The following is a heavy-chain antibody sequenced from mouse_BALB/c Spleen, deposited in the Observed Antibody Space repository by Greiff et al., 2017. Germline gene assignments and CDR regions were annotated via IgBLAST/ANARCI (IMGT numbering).Heavy chain of an antibody. Sequence: VQLKQSGAELVKPGASVKMSCTASGFNFKDYYMHWVKQRPEQGLEWIGRIDPANGNTKNDPKFQGKATITADTSSNTAYLQLSSLTSEDTAVYYCARDYYGDDWGQGTTLTVSS. CDR2: IDPANGNT. D-gene: IGHD1-1*01. CDR3: ARDYYGDD. CDR1: GFNFKDYY. J-gene: IGHJ2*01. V-gene: IGHV14-3*02.